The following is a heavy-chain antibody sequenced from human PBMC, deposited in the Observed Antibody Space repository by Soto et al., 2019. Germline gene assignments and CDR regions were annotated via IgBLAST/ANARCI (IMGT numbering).Heavy chain of an antibody. CDR2: IVPNVGTV. CDR1: GGTFSSFINYP. D-gene: IGHD3-3*01. CDR3: ARRDTSGFLRYFDN. J-gene: IGHJ4*02. Sequence: SVKVSCKSSGGTFSSFINYPINWVRQAPGQGLEWMGGIVPNVGTVNYAQKFRGKVTITADKSTGTAYMELSSLRSEDTALYYCARRDTSGFLRYFDNWGQGTQVTVS. V-gene: IGHV1-69*06.